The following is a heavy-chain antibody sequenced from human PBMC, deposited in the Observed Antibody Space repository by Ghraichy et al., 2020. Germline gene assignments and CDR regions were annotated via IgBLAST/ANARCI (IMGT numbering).Heavy chain of an antibody. J-gene: IGHJ5*02. Sequence: SETLSLTCTVSGGSISSYYWSWIRQPPGKGLEWIGYIYYSGSTNYNPSLKSRVTISVDTSKNKLSLKVSSVTAADTAVYYCARHYYDSSGYYLNWFDPWGQGTLVTVSS. CDR2: IYYSGST. V-gene: IGHV4-59*08. CDR3: ARHYYDSSGYYLNWFDP. D-gene: IGHD3-22*01. CDR1: GGSISSYY.